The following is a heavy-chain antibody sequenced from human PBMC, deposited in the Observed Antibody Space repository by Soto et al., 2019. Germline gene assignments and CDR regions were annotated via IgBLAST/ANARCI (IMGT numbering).Heavy chain of an antibody. Sequence: ASVKVSCKASGGTFSSYAISWVRQAPGQGLEWMGGIIPIFGTANYAQKFQGRVTITADESTSTAYMELSSLRSEDTAVYYCARESYYDFWSGYYLDGMDVWGQGTTVTVSS. J-gene: IGHJ6*02. V-gene: IGHV1-69*13. CDR3: ARESYYDFWSGYYLDGMDV. CDR2: IIPIFGTA. D-gene: IGHD3-3*01. CDR1: GGTFSSYA.